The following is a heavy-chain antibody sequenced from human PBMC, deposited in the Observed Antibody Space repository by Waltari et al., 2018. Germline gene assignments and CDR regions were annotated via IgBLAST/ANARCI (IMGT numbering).Heavy chain of an antibody. V-gene: IGHV4-59*11. CDR3: ARDKVLTGYYHLRDLNYGMDV. CDR2: IYYGGST. D-gene: IGHD3-9*01. J-gene: IGHJ6*02. Sequence: QVQLQESGPGLVKPSETLSLTCTVSGGSISSHYWRWIRQPPGKGLEWIGYIYYGGSTNYNPSLKSRVTISVDTSKNQFSLKLSSVTAADTAVYYCARDKVLTGYYHLRDLNYGMDVWGQGTTVTVSS. CDR1: GGSISSHY.